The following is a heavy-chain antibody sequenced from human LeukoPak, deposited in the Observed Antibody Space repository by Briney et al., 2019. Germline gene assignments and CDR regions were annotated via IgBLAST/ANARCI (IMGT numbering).Heavy chain of an antibody. CDR2: TNPNSGNT. D-gene: IGHD6-6*01. CDR3: ARARSIAARRWFDL. V-gene: IGHV1-8*01. CDR1: GYTFTSYD. Sequence: ASVKVSCKASGYTFTSYDINWVRQATGQGLEWMGWTNPNSGNTGYAQKFQGRVTMTRNTSISTAYMELSSLRSEDAAVYYCARARSIAARRWFDLWGQGTLVTVSS. J-gene: IGHJ5*02.